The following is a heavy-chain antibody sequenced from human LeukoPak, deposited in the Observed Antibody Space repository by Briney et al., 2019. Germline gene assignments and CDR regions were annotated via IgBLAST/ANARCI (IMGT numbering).Heavy chain of an antibody. V-gene: IGHV3-66*01. CDR2: SYTGGNT. Sequence: GGSLRLSCAASGFTVSSNYMSWVRQAPGKGLEWVSVSYTGGNTHYADSVKGRFTLSRDNSKNTVYLQMNGLRVEDTAMYYCASISDLLYYFDSWGQGTLVTVSS. CDR3: ASISDLLYYFDS. CDR1: GFTVSSNY. J-gene: IGHJ4*02.